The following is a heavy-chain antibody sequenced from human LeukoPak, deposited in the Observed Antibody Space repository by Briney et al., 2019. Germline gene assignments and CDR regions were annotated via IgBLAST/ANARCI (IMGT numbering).Heavy chain of an antibody. V-gene: IGHV4-39*01. CDR3: ACGYYDSSGYYSLFDY. CDR2: IYYSGST. Sequence: SETLSLTCSVWGGSINSSSYYWGWIRQPPGKGLEWVGSIYYSGSTYYNPSLKSRVTISVDTSKNQFSLKLGSVTAADTAVYYRACGYYDSSGYYSLFDYWGQGTLVTVSS. J-gene: IGHJ4*02. CDR1: GGSINSSSYY. D-gene: IGHD3-22*01.